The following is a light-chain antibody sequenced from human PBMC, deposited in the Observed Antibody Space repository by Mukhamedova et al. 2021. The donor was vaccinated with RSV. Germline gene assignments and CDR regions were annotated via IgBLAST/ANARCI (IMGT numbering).Light chain of an antibody. J-gene: IGKJ1*01. CDR2: AAS. CDR3: HKYFGAPWM. Sequence: WYQRRVHGKAPKLLIYAASTLQSGFPSRFSGSGSGTDFTLTISSLQPEDVATYYCHKYFGAPWMFGQGTKVEIK. V-gene: IGKV1-27*01.